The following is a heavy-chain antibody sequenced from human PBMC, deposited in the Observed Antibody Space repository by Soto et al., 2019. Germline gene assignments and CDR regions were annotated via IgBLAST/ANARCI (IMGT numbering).Heavy chain of an antibody. J-gene: IGHJ4*02. V-gene: IGHV3-30*03. Sequence: PGWSLGLSCAASGFSFSSSGVHGVRQAPGKGLEWVAVISYDGSNKYYADSVKGRFTISRDNSKNTLYLQMNSLRAEDTAVYYCARAAPRYCSGGSCYSGRDYWGQGTLVTVSS. D-gene: IGHD2-15*01. CDR2: ISYDGSNK. CDR3: ARAAPRYCSGGSCYSGRDY. CDR1: GFSFSSSG.